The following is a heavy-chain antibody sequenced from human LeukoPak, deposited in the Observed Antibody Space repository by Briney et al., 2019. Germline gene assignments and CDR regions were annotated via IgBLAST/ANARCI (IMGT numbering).Heavy chain of an antibody. CDR2: IYPGDSDT. J-gene: IGHJ5*02. D-gene: IGHD3-9*01. CDR3: ARSSVSLLRYFDWSPPGGFGP. Sequence: PGGSLKISCKGSGYSFTSYWIGWVRELPGKGLQWMGIIYPGDSDTRYSPSFQGQVTISADKSISTAYLQWSSLKASDTAMYYCARSSVSLLRYFDWSPPGGFGPWGQGTLVTVSS. CDR1: GYSFTSYW. V-gene: IGHV5-51*01.